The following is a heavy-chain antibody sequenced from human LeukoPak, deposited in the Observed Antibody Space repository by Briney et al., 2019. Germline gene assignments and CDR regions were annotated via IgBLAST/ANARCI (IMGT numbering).Heavy chain of an antibody. D-gene: IGHD1-26*01. CDR2: IYPGDSDT. CDR3: ARLQYSGSYYTGKFDY. J-gene: IGHJ4*02. Sequence: GESLKIPCKGSGYSFTSYWIGWVRQMPGKGLEWMGIIYPGDSDTRYRPSFQGQVTISADKSINTAYLQWNSLKASDTAMYYCARLQYSGSYYTGKFDYWGQGTLVTVSS. V-gene: IGHV5-51*01. CDR1: GYSFTSYW.